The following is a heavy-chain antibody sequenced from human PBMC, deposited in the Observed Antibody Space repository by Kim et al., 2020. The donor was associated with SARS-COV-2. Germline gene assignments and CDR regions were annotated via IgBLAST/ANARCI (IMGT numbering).Heavy chain of an antibody. D-gene: IGHD6-6*01. CDR2: T. CDR3: AKVGGQLVLNY. Sequence: TYYADSVKGRFTISRDNSKNTLYLQMNSLRAEDTAVYYCAKVGGQLVLNYWGQGTLVTVSS. J-gene: IGHJ4*02. V-gene: IGHV3-23*01.